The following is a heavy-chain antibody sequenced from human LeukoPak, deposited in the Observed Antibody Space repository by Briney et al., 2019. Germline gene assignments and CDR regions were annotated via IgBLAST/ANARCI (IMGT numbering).Heavy chain of an antibody. D-gene: IGHD2-8*01. CDR3: ARVYAAQLTYWYFDL. CDR1: GGSISSGGYY. Sequence: SQTLSLTCTVSGGSISSGGYYWSWIRQHPGKGLEWIGYIYYSGSTYYNPSLKSRVTISVDTSKNQFSLKLSSVTAADTAVYYCARVYAAQLTYWYFDLWGRGTLSLSPQ. V-gene: IGHV4-31*03. J-gene: IGHJ2*01. CDR2: IYYSGST.